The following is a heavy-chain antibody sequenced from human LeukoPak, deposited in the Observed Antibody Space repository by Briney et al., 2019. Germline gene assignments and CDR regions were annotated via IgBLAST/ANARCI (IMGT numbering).Heavy chain of an antibody. V-gene: IGHV3-7*01. J-gene: IGHJ4*02. Sequence: PGGSLRLSCAASGFTFSSYWMSWVRQAPGKGLEWVANIKQDGSEKYYVDSVKGRFTISRDNAKNSLYLQMNSLGAEDTAVYYWGREGGSGCFDYGGRGTLVTVS. D-gene: IGHD6-19*01. CDR1: GFTFSSYW. CDR3: GREGGSGCFDY. CDR2: IKQDGSEK.